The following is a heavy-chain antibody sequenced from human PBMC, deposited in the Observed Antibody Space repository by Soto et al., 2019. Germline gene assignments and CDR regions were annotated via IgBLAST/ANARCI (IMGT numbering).Heavy chain of an antibody. J-gene: IGHJ4*02. CDR2: IISTTNYI. V-gene: IGHV3-21*06. Sequence: EVQLVESGGGLVKPGGSLRLSCAASGFTFTRYSMNWVRQAPGKGLEWVSSIISTTNYIYDGDAMKGRFTISRDNAKNSLYLEMNSLRAEDTAVYYCARESEDLTSNFDYWGQGTLVTVSS. CDR1: GFTFTRYS. CDR3: ARESEDLTSNFDY.